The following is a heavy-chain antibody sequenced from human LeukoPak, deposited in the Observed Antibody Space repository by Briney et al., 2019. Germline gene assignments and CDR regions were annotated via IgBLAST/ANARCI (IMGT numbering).Heavy chain of an antibody. CDR1: GFTVSTNY. Sequence: GGSLRLSCAASGFTVSTNYMSWVRQAPGKGLEWVSVIYSGGSAYYADSLKGRFTISRDNSKNTLYLQMNSLRAEDTAVYYCAKDLEDYNQSRSWFDPWGQGTLVTVSS. D-gene: IGHD4-11*01. CDR3: AKDLEDYNQSRSWFDP. J-gene: IGHJ5*02. CDR2: IYSGGSA. V-gene: IGHV3-66*02.